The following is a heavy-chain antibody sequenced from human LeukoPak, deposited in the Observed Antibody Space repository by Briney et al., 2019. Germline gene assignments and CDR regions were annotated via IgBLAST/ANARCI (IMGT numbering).Heavy chain of an antibody. CDR3: ARSPSGSSSRWFDP. CDR2: IYHSGST. D-gene: IGHD1-26*01. Sequence: PSETLSLTCTVSGYSISSGYYWGWIRQPPGKGLEWIGSIYHSGSTYYNPSLKSRVTISVDKSKNQFSLNLTSVTAADTAVYFCARSPSGSSSRWFDPWGQGTLVTASS. J-gene: IGHJ5*02. CDR1: GYSISSGYY. V-gene: IGHV4-38-2*02.